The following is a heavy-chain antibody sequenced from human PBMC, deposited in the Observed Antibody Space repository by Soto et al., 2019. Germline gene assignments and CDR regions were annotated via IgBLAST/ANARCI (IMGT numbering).Heavy chain of an antibody. Sequence: SVKVSCKASGGTFSSYAISWVRPAPGQGLEWMVGLIPIFGTANYAQKFQGRVTITADKSTSTAYMELNSLRSEDTAVYYCASSVVPAFYGMDVWGQGTTVTVSS. V-gene: IGHV1-69*06. J-gene: IGHJ6*02. CDR1: GGTFSSYA. CDR2: LIPIFGTA. D-gene: IGHD2-2*01. CDR3: ASSVVPAFYGMDV.